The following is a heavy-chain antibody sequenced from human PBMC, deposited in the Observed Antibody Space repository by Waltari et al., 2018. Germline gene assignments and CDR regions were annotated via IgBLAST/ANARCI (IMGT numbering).Heavy chain of an antibody. CDR2: IKQDGSEK. V-gene: IGHV3-7*02. CDR1: GFTFSSYW. Sequence: EVQLVESGGGLVQPGGSLRLSCAASGFTFSSYWMSWVLQAPGKGLEWVANIKQDGSEKYYVDSVKGRFTIARDNAKNSLYLQMNSLRAEDTAVYYCAFSSGWPYNWFDPWGQGTLVTVSS. CDR3: AFSSGWPYNWFDP. J-gene: IGHJ5*02. D-gene: IGHD6-19*01.